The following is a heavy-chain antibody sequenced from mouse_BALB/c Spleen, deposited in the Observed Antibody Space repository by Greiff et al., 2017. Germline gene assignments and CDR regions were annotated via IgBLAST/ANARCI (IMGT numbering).Heavy chain of an antibody. Sequence: VQLQQSGAELVKPGASVKLSCTASGFNIKDTYMHWVKQRPEQGLEWIGRIDPANGNTKYDPKFQGKATLTVDTSSSTAYMQLSSLTSEDSAVYYCTRLGLRRAMDYWGQGTSVTVSS. CDR2: IDPANGNT. D-gene: IGHD2-4*01. V-gene: IGHV14-3*02. CDR3: TRLGLRRAMDY. J-gene: IGHJ4*01. CDR1: GFNIKDTY.